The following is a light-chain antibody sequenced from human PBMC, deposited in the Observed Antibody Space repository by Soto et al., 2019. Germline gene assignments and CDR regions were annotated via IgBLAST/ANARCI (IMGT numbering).Light chain of an antibody. V-gene: IGLV2-23*02. J-gene: IGLJ3*02. Sequence: QSALTQPASVSGSPGQSITISCTGTSSDVGSYNLVSWYQQHPGKAPKLMIYEVSKRASGVSNRFSGSKSGNTASLTISGLQAEDEADYYCCSYAGSSTPWWVFGGGTKVTVL. CDR1: SSDVGSYNL. CDR3: CSYAGSSTPWWV. CDR2: EVS.